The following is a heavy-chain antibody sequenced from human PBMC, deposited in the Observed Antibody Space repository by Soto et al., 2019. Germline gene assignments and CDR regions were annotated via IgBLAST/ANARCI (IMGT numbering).Heavy chain of an antibody. CDR3: ARWPYYGSGSQTWFDP. CDR1: GGSFSGYY. J-gene: IGHJ5*02. Sequence: QVQLQQWGAGLLKPSETLSLTCAVYGGSFSGYYWSWIRQPPGKGLEWIGEINHSGSTNYNPSLKSRVTISVDTSKNQFSLKLSSVTAADTAVYYCARWPYYGSGSQTWFDPWGQGTLVTVSS. CDR2: INHSGST. D-gene: IGHD3-10*01. V-gene: IGHV4-34*01.